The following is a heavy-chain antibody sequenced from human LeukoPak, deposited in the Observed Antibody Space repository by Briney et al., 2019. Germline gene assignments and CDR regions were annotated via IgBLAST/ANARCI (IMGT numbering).Heavy chain of an antibody. CDR1: GYSISSGYY. CDR2: IYHSGST. CDR3: ASYGDYGIFDY. V-gene: IGHV4-38-2*02. Sequence: SETLSLTCTVSGYSISSGYYWGWIRQPPGKGLEWIGSIYHSGSTYYNPSLKRRVTISVDTSKNQFSLKLSSVTAADTAVYYCASYGDYGIFDYWGQGTLVTVSS. D-gene: IGHD4-17*01. J-gene: IGHJ4*02.